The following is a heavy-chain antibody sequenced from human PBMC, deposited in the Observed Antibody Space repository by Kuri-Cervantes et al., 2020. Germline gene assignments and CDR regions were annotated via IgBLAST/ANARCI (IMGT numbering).Heavy chain of an antibody. CDR2: ISSSGSTI. V-gene: IGHV3-11*01. D-gene: IGHD1-7*01. J-gene: IGHJ4*02. Sequence: GESLKISCAASGFTFSDHYMSWIRQAPGKGLEWVSYISSSGSTIYYADSVKGRFTISRDNAKNSLYLQMNSLRAEDTAVYYCARVGDNWNFFSVYFDYWGQGTLVTVSS. CDR1: GFTFSDHY. CDR3: ARVGDNWNFFSVYFDY.